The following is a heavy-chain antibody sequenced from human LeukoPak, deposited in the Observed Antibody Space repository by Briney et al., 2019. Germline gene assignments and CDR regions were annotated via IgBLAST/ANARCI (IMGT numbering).Heavy chain of an antibody. CDR2: ISGSGGST. CDR3: AKDKGRPIAAAGTWYYFDY. CDR1: GFTFSSYA. V-gene: IGHV3-23*01. J-gene: IGHJ4*02. D-gene: IGHD6-13*01. Sequence: GGSLRLSCAASGFTFSSYAMSWVRQAPGKGLEWVSAISGSGGSTYYADSVKGRFTISRDNSKNTLYLQMNSLRAEDTAVYYCAKDKGRPIAAAGTWYYFDYWGQGTVVTVSS.